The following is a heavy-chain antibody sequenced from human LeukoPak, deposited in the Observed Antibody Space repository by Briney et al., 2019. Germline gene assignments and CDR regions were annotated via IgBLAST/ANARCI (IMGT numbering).Heavy chain of an antibody. V-gene: IGHV3-33*01. D-gene: IGHD5-18*01. CDR1: GFTFSSYG. CDR2: IWYNGSNK. CDR3: ARETRLGRGYSYGFGMDV. J-gene: IGHJ6*02. Sequence: PGGSLRLSCAASGFTFSSYGMHRVRQAPGKALEWVAVIWYNGSNKYYADSVKGRFTISRDNSKNTLYLQMNSLRAEDTAAYYCARETRLGRGYSYGFGMDVWGQGTTVTVSS.